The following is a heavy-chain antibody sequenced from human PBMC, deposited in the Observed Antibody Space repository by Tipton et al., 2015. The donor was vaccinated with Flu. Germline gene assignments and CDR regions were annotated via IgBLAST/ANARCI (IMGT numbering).Heavy chain of an antibody. CDR3: AKSGIPNSPHSSGHYCLCGY. Sequence: SLRLSCAASGFTFSGYAMSWVRQAPGKGLEWVSAIGGGGDNPHYADSVKGRFTISRDNSQNMLYLQMNSLRGDDTAVYYCAKSGIPNSPHSSGHYCLCGYWGPGALVTVSS. D-gene: IGHD3-22*01. CDR1: GFTFSGYA. CDR2: IGGGGDNP. V-gene: IGHV3-23*01. J-gene: IGHJ4*02.